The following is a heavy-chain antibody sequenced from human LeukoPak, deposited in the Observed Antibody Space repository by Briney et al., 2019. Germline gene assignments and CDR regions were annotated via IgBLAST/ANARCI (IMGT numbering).Heavy chain of an antibody. V-gene: IGHV1-18*04. D-gene: IGHD2-21*02. J-gene: IGHJ4*02. Sequence: GASVKVSCKASGHSFTSYGVSWVRQAPGQGLEWMGWISTYSGNTNYAQKFQGRVTMTSDTSIRTAYMELSSLTSEDTAVYYCARTPPKGDIDNWGQGALVTVSS. CDR2: ISTYSGNT. CDR3: ARTPPKGDIDN. CDR1: GHSFTSYG.